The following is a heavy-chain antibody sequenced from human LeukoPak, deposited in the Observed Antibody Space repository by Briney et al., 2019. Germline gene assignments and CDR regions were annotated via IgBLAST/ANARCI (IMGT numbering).Heavy chain of an antibody. D-gene: IGHD6-19*01. CDR1: GFTFDDYA. J-gene: IGHJ4*02. Sequence: GGSLRLSCAASGFTFDDYAMHWVRHAPGKGLEWVSGISWNSGSIGYADSVKGRFTISRDNAKNSLYLQMNSLRAEDTAVYYCARMGIAVAGCWGQGTLVTVSS. V-gene: IGHV3-9*01. CDR2: ISWNSGSI. CDR3: ARMGIAVAGC.